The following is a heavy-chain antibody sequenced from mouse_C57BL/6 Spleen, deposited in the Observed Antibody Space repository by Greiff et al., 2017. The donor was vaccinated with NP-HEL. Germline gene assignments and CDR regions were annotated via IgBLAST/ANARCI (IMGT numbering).Heavy chain of an antibody. CDR2: IYPSDSET. Sequence: QVQLQQPGAELVRPGSSVKLSCKASGYTFTSYWMDWVKQRPGQGLEWIGNIYPSDSETHYNQKFKDKATLTVDKSSSTAYMQLSSLTSEDSAVYYCARRGGYYALAYWGQGTLVTVSA. J-gene: IGHJ3*01. V-gene: IGHV1-61*01. D-gene: IGHD2-3*01. CDR1: GYTFTSYW. CDR3: ARRGGYYALAY.